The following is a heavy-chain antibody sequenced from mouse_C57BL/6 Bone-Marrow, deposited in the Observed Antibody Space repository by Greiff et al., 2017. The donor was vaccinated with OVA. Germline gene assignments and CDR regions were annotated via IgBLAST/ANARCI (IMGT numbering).Heavy chain of an antibody. V-gene: IGHV7-1*01. Sequence: VQLKESGGGLVQSGRSLRLSCATSGFTFSDFYMEWVRQAPGKGLEWIAASRNKANDYTTEYSASVKGRFIVSRDTSQSILYLQMNALRAEDTAIYYCARDEMGRYAMDYWGQGTSVTVSS. CDR3: ARDEMGRYAMDY. D-gene: IGHD4-1*01. J-gene: IGHJ4*01. CDR1: GFTFSDFY. CDR2: SRNKANDYTT.